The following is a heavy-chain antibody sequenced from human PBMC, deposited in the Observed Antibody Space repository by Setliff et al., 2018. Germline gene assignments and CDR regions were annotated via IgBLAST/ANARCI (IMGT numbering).Heavy chain of an antibody. V-gene: IGHV4-61*09. CDR2: IDPSGNT. CDR3: ARSLSSGSYWNPRPFYSDS. Sequence: SETLSLTCTVSGGSITSGSNYWSWIRQPAGRGLEWMGHIDPSGNTNYHPSLRSRVTISRDTSKNQFSLKLTSVTAADTAVYFCARSLSSGSYWNPRPFYSDSWGQGALVTVSS. J-gene: IGHJ4*02. CDR1: GGSITSGSNY. D-gene: IGHD3-10*01.